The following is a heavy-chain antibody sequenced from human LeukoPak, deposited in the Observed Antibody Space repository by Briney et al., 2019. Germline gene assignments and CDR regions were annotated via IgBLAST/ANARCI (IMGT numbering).Heavy chain of an antibody. CDR2: IYTSGST. CDR1: GGSISSGSYY. D-gene: IGHD5-18*01. J-gene: IGHJ4*02. Sequence: SQTLSLTCTVSGGSISSGSYYWGWIRQPAGKGLEWIGRIYTSGSTNYNPSLKSRVTISVDTSKNQFSLKLSSVTAADTAVYYCAREQTSGGFGYSYGSLEYWGQGTLVPVSS. V-gene: IGHV4-61*02. CDR3: AREQTSGGFGYSYGSLEY.